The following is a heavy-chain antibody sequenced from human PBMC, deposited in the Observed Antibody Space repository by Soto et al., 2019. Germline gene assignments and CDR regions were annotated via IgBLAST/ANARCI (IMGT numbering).Heavy chain of an antibody. CDR3: ARTHSGRCYSVFNY. CDR1: NFSISSGYY. V-gene: IGHV4-38-2*01. Sequence: SETLSLTCVVSNFSISSGYYWGWIRQSPGKGLEWIASIYRSGTTSYNPSLKSRVTLSVDPSKNQFSLMLTAMTAADTAVYYCARTHSGRCYSVFNYWGRGSLVTVSS. D-gene: IGHD2-21*02. CDR2: IYRSGTT. J-gene: IGHJ4*02.